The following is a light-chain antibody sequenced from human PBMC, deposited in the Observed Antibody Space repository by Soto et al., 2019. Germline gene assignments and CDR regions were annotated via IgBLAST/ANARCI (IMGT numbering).Light chain of an antibody. J-gene: IGKJ4*01. CDR1: QSVSSSY. CDR2: GAS. Sequence: EIVLTQSPGPLSLSPGERATLSCMSSQSVSSSYLAWYQQKPGQAPRLLIYGASSRATGIPDRFSGSGSGTDFTLTISRLEPEDFAVYYCQQYGSSPLTFGGGTKVDIK. CDR3: QQYGSSPLT. V-gene: IGKV3-20*01.